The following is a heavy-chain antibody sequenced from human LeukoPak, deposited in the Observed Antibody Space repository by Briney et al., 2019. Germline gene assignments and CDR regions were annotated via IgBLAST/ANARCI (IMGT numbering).Heavy chain of an antibody. Sequence: PGGSLRLSCTASGFTFSIYSMNWVRQAPGKGLEWVSVIYSGGSTYYADSVKGRFTSSRDDSMNTLYLQMNSLRADDTAVYYCARGRQWLEIAYWGQGTLVAVSS. J-gene: IGHJ4*02. V-gene: IGHV3-53*01. CDR2: IYSGGST. CDR1: GFTFSIYS. D-gene: IGHD6-19*01. CDR3: ARGRQWLEIAY.